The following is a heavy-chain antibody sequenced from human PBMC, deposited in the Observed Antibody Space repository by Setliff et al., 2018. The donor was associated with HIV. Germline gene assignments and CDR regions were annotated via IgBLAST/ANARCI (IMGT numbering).Heavy chain of an antibody. V-gene: IGHV1-58*02. D-gene: IGHD3-10*01. J-gene: IGHJ3*01. CDR2: IVVDSGNT. Sequence: KISCQASGSSFTRSAMQWVRQARGQRLEWIGWIVVDSGNTNYAQKFQERVTITRDMSTSTAYMELSSLRSEDTAVYYCAAPMYYFGIDAFDVWGQGTMVTVSS. CDR3: AAPMYYFGIDAFDV. CDR1: GSSFTRSA.